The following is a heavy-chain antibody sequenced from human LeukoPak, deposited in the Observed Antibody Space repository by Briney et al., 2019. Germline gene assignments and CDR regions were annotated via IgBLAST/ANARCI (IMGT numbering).Heavy chain of an antibody. D-gene: IGHD3-10*01. Sequence: GESLKISCKGSGYSFTSYWISWVRQMPGKGLEWMGRIDPSDSYTNYSPSFQGHVTISADKSISTAYLQWSSLKASDTAMYYCARLAATMVRGVSYYYYGMDVWGKGTTVTVSS. CDR2: IDPSDSYT. V-gene: IGHV5-10-1*01. CDR1: GYSFTSYW. J-gene: IGHJ6*04. CDR3: ARLAATMVRGVSYYYYGMDV.